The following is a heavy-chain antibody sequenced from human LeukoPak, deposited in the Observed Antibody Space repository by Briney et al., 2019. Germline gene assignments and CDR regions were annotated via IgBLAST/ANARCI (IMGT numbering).Heavy chain of an antibody. CDR1: GGTFSSYA. Sequence: SVKVSCKASGGTFSSYAINWVRQAPGQGLEWMGGIIPIFGTPNYAQKFQGRVTIIANESTNTAYMELSSLRSEDTAVYYCARSKGDQWLVEEAWFDPWGQGTLATVSS. D-gene: IGHD6-19*01. CDR2: IIPIFGTP. CDR3: ARSKGDQWLVEEAWFDP. J-gene: IGHJ5*02. V-gene: IGHV1-69*13.